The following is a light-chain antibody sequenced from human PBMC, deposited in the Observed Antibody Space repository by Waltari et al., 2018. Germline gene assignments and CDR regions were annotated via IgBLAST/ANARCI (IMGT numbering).Light chain of an antibody. CDR3: QQRGNWPRT. J-gene: IGKJ5*01. CDR1: QSVSSY. CDR2: DAS. V-gene: IGKV3-11*01. Sequence: EIVLTQSPATLSLSPGERATLSCRASQSVSSYLAWYQQKPGQAPRLLIYDASNRATGIPARFSGSESGTDFTLTISSLEPEDFAVYYCQQRGNWPRTFGQGTRLEIK.